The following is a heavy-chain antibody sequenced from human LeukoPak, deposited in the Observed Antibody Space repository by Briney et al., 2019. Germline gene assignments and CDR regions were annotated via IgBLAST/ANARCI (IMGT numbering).Heavy chain of an antibody. CDR1: GFTFSSYG. CDR3: ARASSSSSPIFFYYYYGMDV. V-gene: IGHV3-48*04. CDR2: ISSSSSTT. Sequence: GGSLRLSCVGSGFTFSSYGMNWVRQASGRGLEWVSYISSSSSTTSYADSVKGRFTISRDNAKNSLYLQMNSLRAEDTAVYYCARASSSSSPIFFYYYYGMDVWGQGTTVTVSS. J-gene: IGHJ6*02. D-gene: IGHD6-6*01.